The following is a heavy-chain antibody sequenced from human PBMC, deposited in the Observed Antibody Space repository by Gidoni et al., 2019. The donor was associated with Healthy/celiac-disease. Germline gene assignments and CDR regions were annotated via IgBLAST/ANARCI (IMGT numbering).Heavy chain of an antibody. J-gene: IGHJ4*02. D-gene: IGHD3-22*01. V-gene: IGHV1-69*01. CDR2: IIPIFGTA. Sequence: QVQLVQSGAEVKKTGSSVKVSCKASGGPFSRYAIRWVRQAPGQGLEWMGGIIPIFGTANYAQKFQGRVTITADESTSTAYMELSSLRSEDTAVYYCARDRGGDYYDTSLFLDGGIFDYWGQGTLVTVSS. CDR3: ARDRGGDYYDTSLFLDGGIFDY. CDR1: GGPFSRYA.